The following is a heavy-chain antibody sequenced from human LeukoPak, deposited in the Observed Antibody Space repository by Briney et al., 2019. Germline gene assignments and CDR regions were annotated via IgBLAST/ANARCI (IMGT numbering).Heavy chain of an antibody. CDR1: GFTFSSYG. CDR3: ARAQWISGVVINGPKAY. V-gene: IGHV3-33*01. D-gene: IGHD3-3*01. CDR2: IWYDGSNK. J-gene: IGHJ4*02. Sequence: PWGSLRLSCAASGFTFSSYGMHWVRQAPAKGLEWVAVIWYDGSNKYYADSLKGRFTISRDNSKNKLYLQMNSLRAEDTAVYYCARAQWISGVVINGPKAYWGQGTLVTVSS.